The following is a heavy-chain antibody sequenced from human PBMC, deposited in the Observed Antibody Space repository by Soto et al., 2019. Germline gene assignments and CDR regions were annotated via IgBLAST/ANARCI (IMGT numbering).Heavy chain of an antibody. CDR1: GGSISSYY. J-gene: IGHJ5*02. CDR3: ASTYSSSYAYWFDP. V-gene: IGHV4-59*08. Sequence: SETLSLTCTVSGGSISSYYWSWIRQPPGKGLEWIGYIYYSGSTNYNPSLKSRVTISVDTSKNQFSLKLSSVTAADTAVYYCASTYSSSYAYWFDPWGQGTLVTVSS. D-gene: IGHD6-13*01. CDR2: IYYSGST.